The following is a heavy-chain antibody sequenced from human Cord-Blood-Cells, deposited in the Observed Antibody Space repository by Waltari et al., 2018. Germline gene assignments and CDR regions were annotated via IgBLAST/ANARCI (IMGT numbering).Heavy chain of an antibody. V-gene: IGHV4-38-2*02. CDR3: ARGDRNLFDP. Sequence: QVQLQESGPGLVKPSETLSLTCTVSGYSISSGYYWGWIRQPPGKGLEWIGSIYHSGSTYYNPSLKSRVTISVDTSKNQFSLKLSSVTAADTAVYYCARGDRNLFDPWGQGTLVTVSS. J-gene: IGHJ5*02. CDR1: GYSISSGYY. D-gene: IGHD2-21*02. CDR2: IYHSGST.